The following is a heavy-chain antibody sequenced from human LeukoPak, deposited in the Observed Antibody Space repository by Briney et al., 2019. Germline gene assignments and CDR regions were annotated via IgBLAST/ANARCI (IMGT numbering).Heavy chain of an antibody. CDR3: ARVLGKVAAAGNNWFDP. CDR2: MNPNSGNT. D-gene: IGHD6-13*01. J-gene: IGHJ5*02. V-gene: IGHV1-8*01. CDR1: GYTFTSYD. Sequence: ASVKVSCKASGYTFTSYDINWVRQATGQGLEWMGWMNPNSGNTGYAQKFQGRVTMTRNTSISTAYMELSSLRSEDTAVYYCARVLGKVAAAGNNWFDPWGQGTLVTVSS.